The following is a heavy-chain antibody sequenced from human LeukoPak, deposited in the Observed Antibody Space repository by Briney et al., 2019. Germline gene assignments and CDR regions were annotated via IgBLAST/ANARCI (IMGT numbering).Heavy chain of an antibody. J-gene: IGHJ4*02. CDR3: ASTIAARLDC. CDR1: GFTFTSNY. D-gene: IGHD6-6*01. CDR2: INHSGGDT. Sequence: ASVKLSCKSSGFTFTSNYIHWVRQAPGQGLEWIGEINHSGGDTRFAEKFQGRVTMTRDMSANTVDMELSSLTSEDTAVYYCASTIAARLDCWGQGTRVTVTS. V-gene: IGHV1-46*01.